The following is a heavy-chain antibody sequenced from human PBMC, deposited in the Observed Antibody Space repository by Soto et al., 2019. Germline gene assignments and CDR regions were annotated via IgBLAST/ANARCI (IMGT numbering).Heavy chain of an antibody. CDR2: ISGSYGT. CDR3: AKGRIAVAGLFDF. V-gene: IGHV3-23*01. J-gene: IGHJ4*02. CDR1: GFTFSSCA. D-gene: IGHD6-19*01. Sequence: VGSLRLSCAASGFTFSSCAMGWVRQAPGKGLEWVSEISGSYGTYYADSVKGRFTISRDNSKNTLYLRMNSLRAEDTAVYYCAKGRIAVAGLFDFWGQGTLVTVSS.